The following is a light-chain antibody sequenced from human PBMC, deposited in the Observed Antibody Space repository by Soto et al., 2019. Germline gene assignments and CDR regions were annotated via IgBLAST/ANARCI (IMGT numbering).Light chain of an antibody. CDR2: HTS. J-gene: IGKJ5*01. CDR1: QTFNNY. Sequence: VLTQSPATLSLSPGERATLSCRASQTFNNYLRWYQKKPGQAPRLIIYHTSNRSTGITARFSGSGSGTAVTLTISTLEPEDCAVYSCQQHTYWPPITFGQGTRLEIK. V-gene: IGKV3-11*01. CDR3: QQHTYWPPIT.